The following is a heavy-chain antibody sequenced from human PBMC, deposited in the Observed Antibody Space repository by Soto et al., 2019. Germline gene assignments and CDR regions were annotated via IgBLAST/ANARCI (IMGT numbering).Heavy chain of an antibody. CDR2: IYYTGST. CDR1: VGSRSSNY. V-gene: IGHV4-59*01. CDR3: ARGGSYGDFFDY. J-gene: IGHJ4*02. D-gene: IGHD4-17*01. Sequence: SETLSLTCTVSVGSRSSNYWTWIRQSPGKGLEWIGYIYYTGSTKYNPSLQSRVTISLDTSKNQFSLRLTSVTSADTAVYSCARGGSYGDFFDYWGQGAQVTVS.